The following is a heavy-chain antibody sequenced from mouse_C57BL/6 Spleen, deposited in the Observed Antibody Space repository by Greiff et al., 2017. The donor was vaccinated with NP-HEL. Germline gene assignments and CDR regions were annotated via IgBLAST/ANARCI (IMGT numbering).Heavy chain of an antibody. Sequence: DVKLQESGPELVKPGASVKIPCKASGYTFTDYNLDWVKQSHGKSLEWIGDINPNNGGTIYNQKFKGKATLTVDKSSSTAYMELRSLTSEDTAVYYCARDYCLYAMDDWGQGTSVTVSS. D-gene: IGHD1-1*02. V-gene: IGHV1-18*01. CDR2: INPNNGGT. CDR3: ARDYCLYAMDD. CDR1: GYTFTDYN. J-gene: IGHJ4*01.